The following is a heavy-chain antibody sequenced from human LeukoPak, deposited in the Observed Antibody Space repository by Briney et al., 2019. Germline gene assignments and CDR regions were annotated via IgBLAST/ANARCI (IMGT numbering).Heavy chain of an antibody. V-gene: IGHV3-21*01. CDR3: AREMFLVALGFDY. Sequence: PGGSLRLSCAASGFTFSSYSMNWVRQAPGKGLEWVSSISSSSSYIYYADSVKGRFTISRDNAKNSLYLQMNSLRAEDTAVYYCAREMFLVALGFDYWGQGTLVTVSS. CDR2: ISSSSSYI. D-gene: IGHD2-15*01. J-gene: IGHJ4*02. CDR1: GFTFSSYS.